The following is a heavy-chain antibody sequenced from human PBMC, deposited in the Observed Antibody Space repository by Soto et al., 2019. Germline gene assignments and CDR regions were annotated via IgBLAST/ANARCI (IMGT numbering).Heavy chain of an antibody. CDR1: GGSIRNYY. D-gene: IGHD2-21*02. V-gene: IGHV4-4*07. CDR3: ARGPYCDTDCYFSS. Sequence: QVFLQESGPGLVKPSETLSLSCTVFGGSIRNYYWSWIRQPAGEGLQWIARIFPGGATDYNSSLTSRVIMSVDTAENQLSLTLTSVTAADTAVYYCARGPYCDTDCYFSSWGQGVQVIVSS. J-gene: IGHJ5*02. CDR2: IFPGGAT.